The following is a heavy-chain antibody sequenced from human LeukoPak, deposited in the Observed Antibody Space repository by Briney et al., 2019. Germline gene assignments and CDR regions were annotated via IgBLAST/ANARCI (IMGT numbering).Heavy chain of an antibody. Sequence: ASVKVSCKASGYTFTSYGIGWVRQAPGQGLEWMGWISAYNGNTNYAQKLQGRVTMTTDTSTSTAYMELRSLRSDDTAVYYCARSTGYSSGWYDYYYYGMDVWGQGTTVTVSS. CDR2: ISAYNGNT. D-gene: IGHD6-19*01. CDR1: GYTFTSYG. V-gene: IGHV1-18*01. J-gene: IGHJ6*02. CDR3: ARSTGYSSGWYDYYYYGMDV.